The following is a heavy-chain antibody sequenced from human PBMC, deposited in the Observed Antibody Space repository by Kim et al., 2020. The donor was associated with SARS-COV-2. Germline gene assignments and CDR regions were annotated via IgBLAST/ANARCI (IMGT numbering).Heavy chain of an antibody. V-gene: IGHV1-2*02. D-gene: IGHD3-3*01. CDR2: INPYSGDT. CDR3: ARSAHFWSGHYLDF. CDR1: GYTFTDYY. J-gene: IGHJ4*02. Sequence: ASVKVSCKASGYTFTDYYIHWVRQAPGQGLEWMGWINPYSGDTTYAQKFQGRVTMTRDTSISTPYVELSSLRSDDTAVYYCARSAHFWSGHYLDFWGQGTLIPV.